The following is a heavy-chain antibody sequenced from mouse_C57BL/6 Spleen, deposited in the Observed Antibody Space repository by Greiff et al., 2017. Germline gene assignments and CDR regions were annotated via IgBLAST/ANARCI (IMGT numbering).Heavy chain of an antibody. Sequence: LVESGPELVKPGASVKISCKASGYSFTGYYMNWVKQSPEKSLEWIGEINPSTGGTTYNQKFKAKATLTVDKSSSTAYMQLKSLTSEDSAVYYCARGGQLGLRAMDYWGQGTSVTVSS. CDR1: GYSFTGYY. V-gene: IGHV1-42*01. D-gene: IGHD3-2*01. CDR3: ARGGQLGLRAMDY. J-gene: IGHJ4*01. CDR2: INPSTGGT.